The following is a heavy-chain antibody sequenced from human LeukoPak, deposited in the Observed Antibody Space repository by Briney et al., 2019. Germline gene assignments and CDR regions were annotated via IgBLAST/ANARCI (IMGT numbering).Heavy chain of an antibody. CDR2: NNSDGSST. D-gene: IGHD6-13*01. CDR1: GFTFSSYW. V-gene: IGHV3-74*01. J-gene: IGHJ4*02. CDR3: ARTLYSTSWSDC. Sequence: GGSLRLSCAASGFTFSSYWMHWVRQAPGKGLVWVSRNNSDGSSTSYADSVKGRFTISRDNAKNTLYLQMSSLRAEDTAVYYCARTLYSTSWSDCWGQGTRVTVSS.